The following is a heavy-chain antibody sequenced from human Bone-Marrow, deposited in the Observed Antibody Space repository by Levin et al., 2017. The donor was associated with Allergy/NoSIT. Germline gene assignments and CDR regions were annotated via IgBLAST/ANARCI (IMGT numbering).Heavy chain of an antibody. CDR2: ISFGGQGQ. V-gene: IGHV3-30*03. J-gene: IGHJ4*02. D-gene: IGHD6-25*01. CDR3: ARMGNGLTFDY. Sequence: RGLQWVALISFGGQGQFYADSVKGRLTISRDNSKDTLYLQMANLRPEDTAVYYCARMGNGLTFDYWGQGSLVTVSS.